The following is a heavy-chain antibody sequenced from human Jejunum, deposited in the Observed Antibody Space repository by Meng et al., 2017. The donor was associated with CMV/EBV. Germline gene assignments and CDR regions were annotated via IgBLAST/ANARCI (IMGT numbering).Heavy chain of an antibody. V-gene: IGHV4-30-4*01. Sequence: LQQVRPRLVRAALKLSLTCTNSCGHTCSSDFCWSWIRQPPRKGLEYIGYIGNRGSTYYNPSLKRRVTMSMYTSTNQFSLKLNSVTAADTAVYYCARGYSSGWNYFHYWGQGTLVTVSS. D-gene: IGHD6-19*01. J-gene: IGHJ4*02. CDR2: IGNRGST. CDR1: CGHTCSSDFC. CDR3: ARGYSSGWNYFHY.